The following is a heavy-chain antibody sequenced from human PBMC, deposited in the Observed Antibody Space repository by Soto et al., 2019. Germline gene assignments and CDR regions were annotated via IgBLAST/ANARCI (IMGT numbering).Heavy chain of an antibody. CDR3: AKRRGAGGHFDY. V-gene: IGHV3-23*01. CDR2: VSIGSST. Sequence: DVQLLESGGGLVQPEGSLRLSCAASGFTFSSYAMGWVRQGPGKGLEWVAVVSIGSSTHYADSVRGRFTISRDNSKNTLSLQMNSLTDEDTAVYFCAKRRGAGGHFDYWGQGALVTVSS. D-gene: IGHD2-15*01. J-gene: IGHJ4*02. CDR1: GFTFSSYA.